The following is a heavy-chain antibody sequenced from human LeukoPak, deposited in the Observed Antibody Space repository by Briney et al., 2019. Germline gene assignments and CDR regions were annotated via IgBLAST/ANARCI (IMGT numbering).Heavy chain of an antibody. J-gene: IGHJ4*02. CDR1: GYTFTSYA. CDR2: INTNTGNP. D-gene: IGHD2-21*02. CDR3: ARDLPCGGDCYIFDY. Sequence: ASVKVSCKASGYTFTSYAMNWVRQAPGQGLEWMGWINTNTGNPTYAQGFTGRFVFSLDTSVSTAYLQTSSLKAEDTAVYYCARDLPCGGDCYIFDYWGQGTLVTVSS. V-gene: IGHV7-4-1*02.